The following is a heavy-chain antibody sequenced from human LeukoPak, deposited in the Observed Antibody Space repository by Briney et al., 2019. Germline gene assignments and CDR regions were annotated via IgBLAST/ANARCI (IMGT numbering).Heavy chain of an antibody. D-gene: IGHD4-11*01. CDR1: GYTFTGYY. V-gene: IGHV1-69*05. CDR3: ARVAYSKSLYYYYYMDV. CDR2: IIPIFGTA. J-gene: IGHJ6*03. Sequence: ASVKVSCKASGYTFTGYYFHWVRQAPGQGLEWMGGIIPIFGTANYAQKFQGRVTITTDESTSTAYMELSSLRSEDTAVYYCARVAYSKSLYYYYYMDVWGKGTTVTVSS.